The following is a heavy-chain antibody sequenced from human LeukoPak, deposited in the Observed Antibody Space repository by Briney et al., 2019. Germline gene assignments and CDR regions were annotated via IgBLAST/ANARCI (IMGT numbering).Heavy chain of an antibody. Sequence: SQSLSLTCTVSGGSISSYYWSWIRQPPGKGREWSGDIYYSGSTNYNPSLKSRVTISVDTSKNQFSLKLSSVTAAHTAVYYCARNRFGDYPDYWGQGTLVTVSS. CDR2: IYYSGST. V-gene: IGHV4-59*01. J-gene: IGHJ4*02. CDR3: ARNRFGDYPDY. D-gene: IGHD3-10*01. CDR1: GGSISSYY.